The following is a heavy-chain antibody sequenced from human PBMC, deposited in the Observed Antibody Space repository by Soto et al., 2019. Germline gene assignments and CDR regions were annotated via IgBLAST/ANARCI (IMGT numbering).Heavy chain of an antibody. Sequence: QVQLQESGPGLVKPSQTLSLTCTVSGGSNIRDGYYWSWIRQHPGKGLEWIAYISYSGSSYSNPSLKSRVTISADTSKNQFSLSLASVTAAYTAVYFCARATPAGSADFWGQGTLVTVSS. V-gene: IGHV4-31*03. CDR2: ISYSGSS. J-gene: IGHJ4*02. D-gene: IGHD2-2*01. CDR1: GGSNIRDGYY. CDR3: ARATPAGSADF.